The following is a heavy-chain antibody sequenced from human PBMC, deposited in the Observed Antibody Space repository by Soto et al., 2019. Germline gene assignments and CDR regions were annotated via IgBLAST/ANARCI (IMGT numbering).Heavy chain of an antibody. CDR3: TRDIFRTITTVDY. CDR1: GFNFEDHA. CDR2: ISANGAFV. D-gene: IGHD1-1*01. Sequence: EVQLVESGGGLVEPGRSLRLSCVVSGFNFEDHAMNWVRLAPGKGLEWVSGISANGAFVGYANSVKGRFTISRDNAKNSLFLQMSSLRREDTAVYYCTRDIFRTITTVDYWGQGTLVTVSS. V-gene: IGHV3-9*01. J-gene: IGHJ4*02.